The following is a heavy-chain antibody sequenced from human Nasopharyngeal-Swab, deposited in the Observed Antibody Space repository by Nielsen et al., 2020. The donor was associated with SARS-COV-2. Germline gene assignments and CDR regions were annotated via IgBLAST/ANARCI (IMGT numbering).Heavy chain of an antibody. CDR2: ISSSSSYI. CDR1: GFTFSIYS. CDR3: ARDFSWPGANWFDP. D-gene: IGHD6-13*01. J-gene: IGHJ5*02. Sequence: GESLKISCAASGFTFSIYSMNWVRQAPGKGLEWVSSISSSSSYIYYADSVKGRFTISRDNAKNSLYLQMNSLRAEDTAVYYCARDFSWPGANWFDPWGKGTLVTVSS. V-gene: IGHV3-21*01.